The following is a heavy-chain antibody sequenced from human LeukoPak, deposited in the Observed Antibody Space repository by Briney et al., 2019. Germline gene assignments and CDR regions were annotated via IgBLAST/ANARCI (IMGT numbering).Heavy chain of an antibody. CDR1: GYTFINFG. D-gene: IGHD3-9*01. CDR2: ISAYNANT. J-gene: IGHJ3*02. Sequence: ASVKVSCKASGYTFINFGISWVRQAPEQGLEWLGWISAYNANTDYAQKVQGRVTMTTDTSTNTAYMELRSLRSDDTAVYYCARDRRYFDWLLSIRDAFDIWGQGTMVTVSS. CDR3: ARDRRYFDWLLSIRDAFDI. V-gene: IGHV1-18*01.